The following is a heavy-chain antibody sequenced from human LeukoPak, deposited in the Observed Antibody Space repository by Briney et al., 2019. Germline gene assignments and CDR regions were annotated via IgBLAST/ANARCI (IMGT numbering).Heavy chain of an antibody. Sequence: GGSLRLSCAASGFTFSSYGMHWVRQAPGKGLEWVAFIRYDGSNKYYADSVKGRFTISRDNSKNTLYLQMNSLRAEDTAVYYCAKDKNSPSGYFDYWGQGTLVTVSS. CDR1: GFTFSSYG. CDR2: IRYDGSNK. J-gene: IGHJ4*02. D-gene: IGHD3-10*01. V-gene: IGHV3-30*02. CDR3: AKDKNSPSGYFDY.